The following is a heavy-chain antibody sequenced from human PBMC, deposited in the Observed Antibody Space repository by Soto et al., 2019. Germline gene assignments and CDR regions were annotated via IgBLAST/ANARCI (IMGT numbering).Heavy chain of an antibody. Sequence: QVQLVQSGAEVKKPGSSVKVSCKASGGTSSSYTISGVRQAPGQGLEWMGRIIPILGIANYAQKFQGRVTITADQSTSTAYMELSSLRSENTAVYYGARENYSTGRFDFWGQGTMVTVSS. V-gene: IGHV1-69*08. D-gene: IGHD2-21*01. CDR2: IIPILGIA. CDR3: ARENYSTGRFDF. CDR1: GGTSSSYT. J-gene: IGHJ3*01.